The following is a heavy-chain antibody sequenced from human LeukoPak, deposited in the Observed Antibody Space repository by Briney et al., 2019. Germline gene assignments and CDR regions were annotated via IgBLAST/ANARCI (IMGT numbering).Heavy chain of an antibody. D-gene: IGHD1-1*01. CDR3: ARWGGTRQYYFDY. Sequence: PGGPLRLSCAVSGFNFSYYGFHWLRQAPGKGLEWVAVTRFDGSIKQYPDSVKGRFTISRDDSKNTLYLQMNFLKSEDTAVYYCARWGGTRQYYFDYWGQGTLVTVSS. J-gene: IGHJ4*02. CDR2: TRFDGSIK. CDR1: GFNFSYYG. V-gene: IGHV3-33*08.